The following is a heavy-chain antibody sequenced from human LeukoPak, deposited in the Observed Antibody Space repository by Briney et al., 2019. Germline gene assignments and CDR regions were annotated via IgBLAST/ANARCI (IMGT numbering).Heavy chain of an antibody. Sequence: PGGSLRLSCAASGFTFSSYWMSWVRQAPGKGLEWVANIKQDGSEKYYVDSVKGRFTISRDNAKNSLYLQMNSLRAEDTAVYYCARGRKWELLFYFDYWGQGTLVTVSS. CDR1: GFTFSSYW. CDR3: ARGRKWELLFYFDY. CDR2: IKQDGSEK. J-gene: IGHJ4*02. D-gene: IGHD1-26*01. V-gene: IGHV3-7*01.